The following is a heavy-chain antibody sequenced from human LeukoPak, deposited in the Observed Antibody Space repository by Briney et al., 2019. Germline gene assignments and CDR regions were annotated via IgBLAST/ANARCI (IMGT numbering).Heavy chain of an antibody. CDR2: NDPSDSYT. J-gene: IGHJ4*02. CDR1: GYTFTNHW. V-gene: IGHV5-10-1*01. Sequence: PGESLRISCKGSGYTFTNHWISWVRQMPGKGLEWMGKNDPSDSYTNYSPSFQGHVTISADKSISTAYLQWSSLKASDTAMYYCARAPDSDSGYDYFDYWGQGTLVTVSS. D-gene: IGHD5-12*01. CDR3: ARAPDSDSGYDYFDY.